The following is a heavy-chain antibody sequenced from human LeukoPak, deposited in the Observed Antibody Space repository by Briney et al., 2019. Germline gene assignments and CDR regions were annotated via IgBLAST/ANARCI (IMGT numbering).Heavy chain of an antibody. J-gene: IGHJ4*02. D-gene: IGHD2-2*01. V-gene: IGHV1-8*01. CDR3: ARGCSSTTCSWPFDY. Sequence: ASVKVSCKASGYTFTSYDIHWVRQATGQRLEWMVWMSPNSGNTVYAQKFQGRVTMTRNTSISTAYMELSSLSSEDTAVYYCARGCSSTTCSWPFDYWGQGTLVTVSS. CDR1: GYTFTSYD. CDR2: MSPNSGNT.